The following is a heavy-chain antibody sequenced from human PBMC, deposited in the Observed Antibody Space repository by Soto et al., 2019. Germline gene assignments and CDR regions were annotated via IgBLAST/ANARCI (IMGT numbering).Heavy chain of an antibody. CDR3: ARDLPPRHTNYWVDAFDF. D-gene: IGHD2-8*02. Sequence: EVQLVESGGGLVQPGGSLRLSCAASGFTLSTFWMTWVRQAPGKGLEWVANINRDGSVQNYVDSVEGRFTISRDNAKNSLYPQRDTLRAEDAAVYYCARDLPPRHTNYWVDAFDFWGPGTMVTVSS. CDR2: INRDGSVQ. CDR1: GFTLSTFW. V-gene: IGHV3-7*05. J-gene: IGHJ3*01.